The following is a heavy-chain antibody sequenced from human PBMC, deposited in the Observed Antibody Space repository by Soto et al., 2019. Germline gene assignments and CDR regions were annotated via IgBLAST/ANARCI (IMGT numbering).Heavy chain of an antibody. CDR2: IIPIFGTA. D-gene: IGHD1-26*01. J-gene: IGHJ6*02. CDR3: ARDRRELRTGLYNALDV. V-gene: IGHV1-69*13. CDR1: GGTFSSYA. Sequence: ASVKVSCKASGGTFSSYAISWVRQAPGQGLEWMGGIIPIFGTANYAQKFQGRVTITADESTSTAYMELSSLRSEDTAVYYCARDRRELRTGLYNALDVWGQGTTVTVSS.